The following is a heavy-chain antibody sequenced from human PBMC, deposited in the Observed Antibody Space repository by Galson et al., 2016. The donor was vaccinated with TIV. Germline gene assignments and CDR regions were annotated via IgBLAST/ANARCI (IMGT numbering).Heavy chain of an antibody. Sequence: SLRLSCAATGFSFSSHWMHWVRQAPGKGLVWVSRIKSDGSSIADADSVKGRFTISRDNAKNTVYLQMNSLRAEDTAVYYCAGGGSARGSRVYDYDWYFDLLGRGALVTVSS. V-gene: IGHV3-74*03. D-gene: IGHD5/OR15-5a*01. J-gene: IGHJ2*01. CDR3: AGGGSARGSRVYDYDWYFDL. CDR2: IKSDGSSI. CDR1: GFSFSSHW.